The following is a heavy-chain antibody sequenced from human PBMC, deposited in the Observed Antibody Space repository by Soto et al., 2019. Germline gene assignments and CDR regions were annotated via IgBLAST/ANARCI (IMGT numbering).Heavy chain of an antibody. CDR3: ARDPHQDPPADWYFDY. Sequence: QVQLVQSGAEVKKPGSSVKVSCKASGGTCSSSAISWVRPAPGQGLEWMGGIIPIFGTANYAQKFQGRVTITADESTSTAYMELSSLRSEDTAVYYCARDPHQDPPADWYFDYWGQGTLVTVSS. J-gene: IGHJ4*02. D-gene: IGHD3-9*01. CDR2: IIPIFGTA. CDR1: GGTCSSSA. V-gene: IGHV1-69*01.